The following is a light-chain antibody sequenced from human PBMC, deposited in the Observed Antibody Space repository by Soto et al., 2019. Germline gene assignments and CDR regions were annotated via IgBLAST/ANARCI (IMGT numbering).Light chain of an antibody. J-gene: IGKJ4*01. CDR3: QQYGSPLT. CDR2: GAS. CDR1: QSVSSSY. Sequence: EIVLTQSPRTLSLSPGERATLSCRASQSVSSSYLAWYQQKPGQAPRLLIYGASSRATGIPDRFSGSGSGTDFPLTISRLEADDFAVYYCQQYGSPLTFGGGTKVEIK. V-gene: IGKV3-20*01.